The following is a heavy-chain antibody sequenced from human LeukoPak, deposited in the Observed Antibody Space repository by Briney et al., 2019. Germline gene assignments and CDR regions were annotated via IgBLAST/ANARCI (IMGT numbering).Heavy chain of an antibody. Sequence: GGSLRLSCAASGFTVSSNYMSWVRQAPGKGLEWVSAISNNGGYTYYADSVQGRFTISRDNSKSTLCLQMNSLRAEDTAVYYCAKQLGYCSDGSCYFPYWGQGTLVSVSS. D-gene: IGHD2-15*01. CDR3: AKQLGYCSDGSCYFPY. CDR2: ISNNGGYT. J-gene: IGHJ4*02. CDR1: GFTVSSNY. V-gene: IGHV3-23*01.